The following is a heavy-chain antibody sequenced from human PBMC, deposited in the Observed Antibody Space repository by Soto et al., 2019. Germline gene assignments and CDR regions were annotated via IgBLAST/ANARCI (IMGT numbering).Heavy chain of an antibody. CDR1: GYTLTELS. V-gene: IGHV1-24*01. Sequence: GASVKVSCKVSGYTLTELSMHWVRQALGKGLEWMGGFDPEDGETIYAQKFQGRVTMTEDTSTDTAYMELSSLRSEDTAVYYCATYSQFAVVMIFDYWGQGTLVTVSP. CDR3: ATYSQFAVVMIFDY. J-gene: IGHJ4*02. D-gene: IGHD2-21*01. CDR2: FDPEDGET.